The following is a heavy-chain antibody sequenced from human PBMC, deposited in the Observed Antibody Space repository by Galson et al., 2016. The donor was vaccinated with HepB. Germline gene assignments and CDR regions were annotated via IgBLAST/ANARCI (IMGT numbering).Heavy chain of an antibody. Sequence: SLRLSCAASGFTFTNYAMSWVRQAPGKGLEWVANIKQDGSEKYYVDSVKGRFTISRDNAKNSLYLQMNSLRAEDTAVYYCARDSSSGWLITGDPFDYWGQGTLVTVSS. J-gene: IGHJ4*02. D-gene: IGHD6-19*01. V-gene: IGHV3-7*01. CDR3: ARDSSSGWLITGDPFDY. CDR1: GFTFTNYA. CDR2: IKQDGSEK.